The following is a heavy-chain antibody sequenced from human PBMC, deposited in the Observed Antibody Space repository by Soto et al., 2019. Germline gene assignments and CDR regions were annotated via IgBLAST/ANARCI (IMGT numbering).Heavy chain of an antibody. CDR2: IRSKNDGGAT. CDR1: GFTSGDYA. J-gene: IGHJ6*04. V-gene: IGHV3-49*03. D-gene: IGHD6-6*01. CDR3: SRDRELSILGRPFDV. Sequence: PGGSLRLSCTASGFTSGDYALSWFRQAPGKGLEWVGFIRSKNDGGATEYAASVKGRFTISRDDSKSIAYLQMNSLKNEDTAVYYCSRDRELSILGRPFDVWGKGTTVTVSS.